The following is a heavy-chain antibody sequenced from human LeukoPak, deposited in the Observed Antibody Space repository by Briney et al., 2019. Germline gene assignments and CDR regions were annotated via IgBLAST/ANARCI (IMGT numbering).Heavy chain of an antibody. D-gene: IGHD5-18*01. CDR3: ARDREIDSYGYFDY. CDR1: GGTFSSYA. Sequence: SVKVSCKASGGTFSSYAISWVRQAPGQGLEWMGGIIPIFGTANYAQKFQGGVTITADESTSTAYMELSSLRSEDTAVYYCARDREIDSYGYFDYWGQGTLVTVSS. J-gene: IGHJ4*02. CDR2: IIPIFGTA. V-gene: IGHV1-69*01.